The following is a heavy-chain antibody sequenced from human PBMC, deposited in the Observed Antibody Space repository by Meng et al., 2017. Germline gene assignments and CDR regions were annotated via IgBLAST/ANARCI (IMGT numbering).Heavy chain of an antibody. CDR2: ISAYNGNT. CDR3: AKEVVVARYNGMDV. CDR1: GYTFTSYG. V-gene: IGHV1-18*01. Sequence: ASVKVSCKASGYTFTSYGISWVRQAPGHGLGWMGWISAYNGNTNYAQKHQGRVTMTSDTSTSTSYMGLRSLRSDDTAVYYYAKEVVVARYNGMDVWGQGTTVTVSS. D-gene: IGHD2-15*01. J-gene: IGHJ6*02.